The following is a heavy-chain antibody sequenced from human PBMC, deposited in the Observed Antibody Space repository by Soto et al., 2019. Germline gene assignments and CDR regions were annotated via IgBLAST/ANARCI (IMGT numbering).Heavy chain of an antibody. J-gene: IGHJ4*02. CDR1: GFTFSSYW. V-gene: IGHV3-7*05. Sequence: GGSLRLSCAASGFTFSSYWMSWVRQAPGKGLEWVANIKQDGSEKYYVDSVKGRFTISRDNAKNSLYLQMNSLRAEDTAVYYCARDLHYYDSSGYYPDYWGQGTLVTVSS. CDR3: ARDLHYYDSSGYYPDY. D-gene: IGHD3-22*01. CDR2: IKQDGSEK.